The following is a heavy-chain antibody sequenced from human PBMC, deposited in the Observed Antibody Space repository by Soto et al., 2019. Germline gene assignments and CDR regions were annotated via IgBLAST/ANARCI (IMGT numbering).Heavy chain of an antibody. CDR2: IYYSGST. CDR3: AIYYYDSSGYYYVPGVY. J-gene: IGHJ4*02. CDR1: DGSIRNSGDC. Sequence: SETMCLTCTVSDGSIRNSGDCWGWIRQPPGKGLEWIGSIYYSGSTYYNPSLKSRVTISVETSKNQFSLKLSSVTAADTAVYYCAIYYYDSSGYYYVPGVYWGQGTLVTVSS. V-gene: IGHV4-39*01. D-gene: IGHD3-22*01.